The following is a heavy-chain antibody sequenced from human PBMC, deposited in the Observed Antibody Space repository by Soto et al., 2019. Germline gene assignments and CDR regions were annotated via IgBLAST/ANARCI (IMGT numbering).Heavy chain of an antibody. Sequence: LSLTCTVSGGSISSSSYYWGWIRQPPGKGLEWIGSIYYSGSTYYNPSLKSRVTISVDTSKNQFSLKLSSVTAADTAVYYCARGGGDFWSGYSFDPWGQGTLVTVSS. CDR3: ARGGGDFWSGYSFDP. V-gene: IGHV4-39*01. CDR1: GGSISSSSYY. CDR2: IYYSGST. D-gene: IGHD3-3*01. J-gene: IGHJ5*02.